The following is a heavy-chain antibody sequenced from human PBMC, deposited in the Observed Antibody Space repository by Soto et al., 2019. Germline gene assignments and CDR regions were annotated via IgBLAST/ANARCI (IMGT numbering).Heavy chain of an antibody. V-gene: IGHV3-23*01. CDR2: ISGSGGST. J-gene: IGHJ2*01. CDR1: GFTFSSYA. CDR3: AKASLDYDRRNWYFDL. Sequence: PGGSLRLSCAASGFTFSSYAMSWVRQAPGKGLEWVSAISGSGGSTYYADSVKGRFTISRDNSKNTLYLQMNSLRAEDTAVYYCAKASLDYDRRNWYFDLWGRGTLVTVSS. D-gene: IGHD4-17*01.